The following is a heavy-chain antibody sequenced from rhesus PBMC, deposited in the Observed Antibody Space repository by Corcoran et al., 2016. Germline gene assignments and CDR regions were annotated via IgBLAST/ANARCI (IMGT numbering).Heavy chain of an antibody. J-gene: IGHJ4*01. CDR2: IYWDDDK. CDR3: ARVYWSDYVRAMDY. CDR1: GFSISTSGMG. V-gene: IGHV2-174*01. D-gene: IGHD3-22*01. Sequence: QVTLKESGPALVKPTQTLTLTCTFSGFSISTSGMGVGWIRQPPGKALEWLALIYWDDDKYYSTTRKSRRTITKETAKKQVGLTMTNMDPVDTATYYCARVYWSDYVRAMDYWGQGVLVTVSS.